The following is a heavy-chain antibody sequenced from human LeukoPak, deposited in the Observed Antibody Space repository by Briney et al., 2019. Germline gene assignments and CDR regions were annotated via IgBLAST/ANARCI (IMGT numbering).Heavy chain of an antibody. Sequence: SETLSLTCTVSGGSISSSSYYWGWIRQPPGKGLEWIGSIYYSGSTNYNPSLKSRVTISVDTSKNQFSLKLSSVTAADTAVYYCARGGRGYSYGYLYYWGQGTLVTVSS. CDR3: ARGGRGYSYGYLYY. V-gene: IGHV4-39*07. CDR2: IYYSGST. D-gene: IGHD5-18*01. CDR1: GGSISSSSYY. J-gene: IGHJ4*02.